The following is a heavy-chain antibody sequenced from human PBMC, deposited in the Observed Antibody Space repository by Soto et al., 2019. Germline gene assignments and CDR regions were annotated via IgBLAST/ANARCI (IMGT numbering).Heavy chain of an antibody. CDR3: ARDPRGTRGWHFDL. Sequence: QVQLQESGPGLVRPSQTLSLTCTVSGGSISTSDYYWSWIRQHPVRGLEGIGYVYLSGDTVYNPSLESRVVISVETSENRFSLNLTSVTAADTAVYYCARDPRGTRGWHFDLWGRGTQVTVSS. CDR2: VYLSGDT. J-gene: IGHJ2*01. D-gene: IGHD1-1*01. V-gene: IGHV4-31*03. CDR1: GGSISTSDYY.